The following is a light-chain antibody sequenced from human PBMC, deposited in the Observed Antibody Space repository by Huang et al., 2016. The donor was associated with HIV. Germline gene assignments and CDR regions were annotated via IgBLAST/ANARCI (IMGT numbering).Light chain of an antibody. CDR2: AAS. CDR3: QHYFTTPPWT. V-gene: IGKV1-NL1*01. CDR1: QGISNS. Sequence: DIQMTQSPSSLSASIGDRVTITCRASQGISNSLAWYKQKPGKAPKLLLYAASRLKSGVPSMFSVSGSGTTYTLTISSLRPEDFATFYCQHYFTTPPWTFGQGTKLEIK. J-gene: IGKJ2*01.